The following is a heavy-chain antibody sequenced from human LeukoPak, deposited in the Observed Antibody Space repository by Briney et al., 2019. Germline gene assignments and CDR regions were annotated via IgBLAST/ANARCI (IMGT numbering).Heavy chain of an antibody. Sequence: PSETLSLTCTVSGGSISSYYWSWIRQPPGKGLEWIGYIYYSGSTNYNPSLKSRVTISVDTSKNQFSLKLSSVTAADTAVYYCARRVLEVATIPDAFDIWGQGTMVTVSS. CDR2: IYYSGST. D-gene: IGHD5-12*01. CDR3: ARRVLEVATIPDAFDI. V-gene: IGHV4-59*08. J-gene: IGHJ3*02. CDR1: GGSISSYY.